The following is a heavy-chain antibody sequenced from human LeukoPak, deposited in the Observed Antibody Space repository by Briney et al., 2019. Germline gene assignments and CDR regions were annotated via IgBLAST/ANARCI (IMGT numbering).Heavy chain of an antibody. CDR1: GYTFTSYG. V-gene: IGHV1-18*01. J-gene: IGHJ6*02. CDR3: ARVGPGRGAYYYYYGMDV. Sequence: ASVKVSCKASGYTFTSYGISWVRQAPGQGLEWMGWISAYNGNTNYAQKLQGRVTMTTDTSTSTAYMELRSLRSDDTAVYYCARVGPGRGAYYYYYGMDVWGQGTTVTVSS. CDR2: ISAYNGNT.